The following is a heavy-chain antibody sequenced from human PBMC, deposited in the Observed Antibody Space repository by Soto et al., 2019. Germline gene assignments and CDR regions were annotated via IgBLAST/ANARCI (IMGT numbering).Heavy chain of an antibody. CDR1: GFTFSSYG. D-gene: IGHD3-3*01. CDR2: IWYDGSNK. J-gene: IGHJ6*02. V-gene: IGHV3-33*01. Sequence: QVQLVESGGGVVQPGRSLRLSCAASGFTFSSYGMHWVRQAPGKGLEWVAVIWYDGSNKYYADSVKGRFTISRDNSKNTLDLQMNSLRAEDMAVYYCARDAYVLRFLEWLPSPHYYGMDVWGQGTTVTVSS. CDR3: ARDAYVLRFLEWLPSPHYYGMDV.